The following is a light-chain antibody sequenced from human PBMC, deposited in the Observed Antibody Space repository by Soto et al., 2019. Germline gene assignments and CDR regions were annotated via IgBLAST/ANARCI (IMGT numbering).Light chain of an antibody. V-gene: IGKV3-15*01. CDR2: GAS. J-gene: IGKJ1*01. CDR3: QQYADWPRT. CDR1: QSVSSN. Sequence: IVLTQSPATLSVSPGERATLSCRASQSVSSNLAWYQQKPGQAHRLLIYGASTRATGIPARFSGSGSGTEFTLTISSLQSGDFAVYYCQQYADWPRTFGQGTKVDI.